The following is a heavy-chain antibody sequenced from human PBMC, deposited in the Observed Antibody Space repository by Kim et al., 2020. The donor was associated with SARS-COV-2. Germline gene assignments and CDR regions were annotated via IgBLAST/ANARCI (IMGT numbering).Heavy chain of an antibody. J-gene: IGHJ4*02. D-gene: IGHD3-22*01. CDR2: ISGSGGST. V-gene: IGHV3-23*01. Sequence: GGSLRLSCAASGFTFSSYAMSWVRQAPGKGLEWVSAISGSGGSTYYADSVKGRFTISRDNSKNTLYLQMNSLRAEDTAVYYCAKNAPFDYPMIVVVYYFDYWGQGTLVTVSS. CDR1: GFTFSSYA. CDR3: AKNAPFDYPMIVVVYYFDY.